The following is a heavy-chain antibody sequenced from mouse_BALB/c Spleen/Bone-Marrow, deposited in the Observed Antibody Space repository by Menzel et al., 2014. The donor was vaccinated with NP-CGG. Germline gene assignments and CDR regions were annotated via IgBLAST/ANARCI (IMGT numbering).Heavy chain of an antibody. V-gene: IGHV5-6-3*01. J-gene: IGHJ3*01. CDR3: ARGYDYSSWFAY. Sequence: EVKVVESGGGLVQPGGSLKLSCAASGFTFSSYGMSWVRQTPDKRLEMIATINVNGDTTYHPDSVKGRFTISRDSVKNTLYLQMSSLKSEDTAMYYCARGYDYSSWFAYWGQGTLVTVSA. D-gene: IGHD2-4*01. CDR1: GFTFSSYG. CDR2: INVNGDTT.